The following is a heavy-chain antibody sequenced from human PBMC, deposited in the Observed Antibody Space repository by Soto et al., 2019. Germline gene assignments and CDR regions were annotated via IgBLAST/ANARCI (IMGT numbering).Heavy chain of an antibody. V-gene: IGHV3-23*01. CDR3: AREINHCSGLAQADY. D-gene: IGHD2-15*01. J-gene: IGHJ4*02. Sequence: GGSLRLSCAASGCTFSNYAMNWVRQAPGKGLEWVSGISGSSYTTYYADSVKGRFTISRDNSKNTLHLQMTSLRVDDTALYYCAREINHCSGLAQADYWGQGTLVPLSS. CDR2: ISGSSYTT. CDR1: GCTFSNYA.